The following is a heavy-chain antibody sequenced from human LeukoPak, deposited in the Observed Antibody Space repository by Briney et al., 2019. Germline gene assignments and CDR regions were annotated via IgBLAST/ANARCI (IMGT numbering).Heavy chain of an antibody. CDR2: ISSNGDNT. CDR1: GFTFSTYV. J-gene: IGHJ4*02. V-gene: IGHV3-64D*06. CDR3: VRGTGY. Sequence: GGSLRLSCSVSGFTFSTYVMHWVRQASGKGLEYVSAISSNGDNTYYADSVKGRFTISRDNSKNTLYLQMSSLRADDTAVYYCVRGTGYWGQGTLVTVSS.